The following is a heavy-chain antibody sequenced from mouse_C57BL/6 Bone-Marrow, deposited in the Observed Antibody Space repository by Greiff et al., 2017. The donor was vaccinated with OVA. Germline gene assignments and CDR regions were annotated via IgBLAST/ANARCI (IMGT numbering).Heavy chain of an antibody. CDR1: GYTFTSYG. V-gene: IGHV1-81*01. D-gene: IGHD1-1*01. J-gene: IGHJ2*01. Sequence: QVQLKESGAELARPGASVKLSCKASGYTFTSYGISWVKQRTGQGLEWIGEIYPRSGNTYYNEKFKGKATLTVDQSSSTAYMELRSLTSEDSAVYFCARLGVITTVVADYWGQGTTLTVSS. CDR3: ARLGVITTVVADY. CDR2: IYPRSGNT.